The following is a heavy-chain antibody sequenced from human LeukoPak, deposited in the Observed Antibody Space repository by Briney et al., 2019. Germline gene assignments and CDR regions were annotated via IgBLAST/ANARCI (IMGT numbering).Heavy chain of an antibody. J-gene: IGHJ4*02. CDR2: IYYSGST. Sequence: SESLSLTCTVSGGSISSYYWSWIRQPPGKGLEWVGYIYYSGSTNYNPSLKSRVTISVDTSKNQFSLKLSSVTAADTAVYYCARDKMGGGAEFWGQGTLVTVSS. D-gene: IGHD2-21*01. CDR1: GGSISSYY. V-gene: IGHV4-59*01. CDR3: ARDKMGGGAEF.